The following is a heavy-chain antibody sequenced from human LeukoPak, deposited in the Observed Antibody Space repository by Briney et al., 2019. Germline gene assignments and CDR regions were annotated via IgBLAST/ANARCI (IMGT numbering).Heavy chain of an antibody. V-gene: IGHV4-34*01. CDR3: ARAEDGYQIDY. D-gene: IGHD5-24*01. CDR2: INHSGST. CDR1: GGSISGYY. J-gene: IGHJ4*02. Sequence: SETLSLTCAVYGGSISGYYWSWIRQAPGKGLEWIGEINHSGSTNYNPSLKSRVTISVDTSKNQFSLKLSSVTAADTAVYYCARAEDGYQIDYWGQGTLVTVSS.